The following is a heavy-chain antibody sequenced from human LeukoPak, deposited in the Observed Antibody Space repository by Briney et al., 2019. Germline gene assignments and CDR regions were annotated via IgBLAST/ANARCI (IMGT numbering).Heavy chain of an antibody. Sequence: SETLSLTCTVSGGSISSYYWSWIRQPAGKGLEWIGRIYTSGSTNYNPSLKGRVTMSVDTSKNQFSLKLSSVTAADTAVYYCARELVYSSSEAFDIWGQGTMVTVSS. CDR2: IYTSGST. D-gene: IGHD6-6*01. V-gene: IGHV4-4*07. CDR1: GGSISSYY. J-gene: IGHJ3*02. CDR3: ARELVYSSSEAFDI.